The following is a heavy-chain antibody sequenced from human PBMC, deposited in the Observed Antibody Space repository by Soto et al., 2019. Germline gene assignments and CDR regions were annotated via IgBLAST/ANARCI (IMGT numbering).Heavy chain of an antibody. J-gene: IGHJ4*02. V-gene: IGHV3-23*01. Sequence: AGSLRLSCAASGFTFSSYAMSWVRQAPGKGLEWVSAISGSGGSTYYADSVKGRFTISRDNSKNTLYLQMNSLRAEDTAVYSCAKTPTVTTPYYFDYWGQGTLVTVSS. CDR3: AKTPTVTTPYYFDY. CDR2: ISGSGGST. CDR1: GFTFSSYA. D-gene: IGHD4-17*01.